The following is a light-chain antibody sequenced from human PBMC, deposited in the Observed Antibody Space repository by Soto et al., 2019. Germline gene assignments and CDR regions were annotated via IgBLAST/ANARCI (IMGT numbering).Light chain of an antibody. V-gene: IGKV3-20*01. J-gene: IGKJ4*01. CDR3: QQYVTSVLT. CDR2: AAS. CDR1: ETISNNF. Sequence: EIGLTQSPGTLSLSPGDTATLSCRASETISNNFLAWYQQRPGQAPRLLIFAASTRAAGIPDRFSGSGSGTDFVLSVSRLEPEDFAVYFCQQYVTSVLTFGGGTKVEI.